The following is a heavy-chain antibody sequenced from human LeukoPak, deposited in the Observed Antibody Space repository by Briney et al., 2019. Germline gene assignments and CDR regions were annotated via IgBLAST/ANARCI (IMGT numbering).Heavy chain of an antibody. Sequence: PSQTLSLTCTVSGGSISSGSYYWSWIRQPAGKGLEWIGRIYTSGSTNYNPSLKSRVTISVDTSKNQFSLKLSSVTAADTAVYYCARDSGWYIGNYYYYMDVWGKGTTVTVSS. J-gene: IGHJ6*03. CDR2: IYTSGST. D-gene: IGHD6-19*01. V-gene: IGHV4-61*02. CDR3: ARDSGWYIGNYYYYMDV. CDR1: GGSISSGSYY.